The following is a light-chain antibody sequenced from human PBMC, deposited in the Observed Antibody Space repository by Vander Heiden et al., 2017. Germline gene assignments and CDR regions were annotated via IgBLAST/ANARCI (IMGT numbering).Light chain of an antibody. CDR3: SSYTSSSTRV. V-gene: IGLV2-14*01. CDR1: SSDVGGYNY. J-gene: IGLJ1*01. CDR2: DVS. Sequence: QSALTQPASASGSPGQSTTISCTGTSSDVGGYNYVSWYQQHPGKAPKLMIYDVSNRPSGVSNRFSGSKSGNTASLTISGLQAEDEADYYCSSYTSSSTRVFGTGTKVTVL.